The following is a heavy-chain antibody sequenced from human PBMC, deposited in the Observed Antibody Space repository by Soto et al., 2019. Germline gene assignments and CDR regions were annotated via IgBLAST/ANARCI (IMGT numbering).Heavy chain of an antibody. CDR3: AKDSRVRETYYDFWSGYSVYFQH. J-gene: IGHJ1*01. CDR2: ISGSGGST. D-gene: IGHD3-3*01. V-gene: IGHV3-23*01. CDR1: GFTFSSYA. Sequence: EVQLLESGGGLVQPGGSLRLSCAASGFTFSSYAMSWVRQAPGKGLEWVSAISGSGGSTYYADSVKGRFTISRDNSKNTLYLQMNSLRAEDTAVYYCAKDSRVRETYYDFWSGYSVYFQHWGQGTLVTVSS.